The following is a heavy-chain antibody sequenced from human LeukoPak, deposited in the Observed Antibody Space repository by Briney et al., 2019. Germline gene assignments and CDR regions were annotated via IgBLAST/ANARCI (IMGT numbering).Heavy chain of an antibody. CDR3: ARAPKGATINWFDP. D-gene: IGHD1-26*01. J-gene: IGHJ5*02. Sequence: GASVKVSCKASGGTFSSYAISWVRQAPGQGLEWMGRIIPIFGIANYAQKFQGRVTITADKSTSTAYMELSGLRSEDTAVYYCARAPKGATINWFDPWGQGTLVTVSS. CDR1: GGTFSSYA. CDR2: IIPIFGIA. V-gene: IGHV1-69*04.